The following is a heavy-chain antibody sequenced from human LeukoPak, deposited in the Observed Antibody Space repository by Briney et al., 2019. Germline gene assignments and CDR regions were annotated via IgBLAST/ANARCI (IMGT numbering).Heavy chain of an antibody. CDR3: AKEVYSSGWFNYYYYGMDV. Sequence: GGSLRLSCAASGFTFSSYGMHWVRQAPGKGLEWVAVISYDGSNKYYADSVKGRFTISRDNSKNTLYLQMNSLRAEDTAVYYCAKEVYSSGWFNYYYYGMDVWGQGTTVTVSS. J-gene: IGHJ6*02. CDR2: ISYDGSNK. CDR1: GFTFSSYG. D-gene: IGHD6-19*01. V-gene: IGHV3-30*18.